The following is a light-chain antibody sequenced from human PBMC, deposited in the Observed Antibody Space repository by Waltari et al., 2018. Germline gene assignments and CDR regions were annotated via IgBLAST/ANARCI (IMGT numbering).Light chain of an antibody. CDR2: DAS. Sequence: EIVLTQSPATLSLSPGERATLSCRASQSVNRYLAWYQQNPGQAPRLLIYDASNRATGIPARFSGSGSGTDFTLTISSLEPEDFAVYYCQQRSSWLTFGGGTKVEIK. J-gene: IGKJ4*01. CDR1: QSVNRY. CDR3: QQRSSWLT. V-gene: IGKV3-11*01.